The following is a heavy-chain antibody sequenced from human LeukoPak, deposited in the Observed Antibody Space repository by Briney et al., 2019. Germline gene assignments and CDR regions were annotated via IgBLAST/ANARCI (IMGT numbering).Heavy chain of an antibody. D-gene: IGHD2-2*01. V-gene: IGHV5-51*01. Sequence: GESLKISCKGSGYSFTTYWIAWVRQMPGRGLEWMGIIYPGDSDTRYSPSFQDQVTISADKSINTAYLQWSSLKASDTATYYCARRTNSYYFFDYWGQGTLVTVSS. CDR1: GYSFTTYW. J-gene: IGHJ4*02. CDR2: IYPGDSDT. CDR3: ARRTNSYYFFDY.